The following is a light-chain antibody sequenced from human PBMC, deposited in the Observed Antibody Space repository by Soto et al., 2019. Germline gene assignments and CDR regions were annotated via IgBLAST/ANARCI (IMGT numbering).Light chain of an antibody. CDR3: QQSYGIPFT. CDR1: QSISNY. J-gene: IGKJ3*01. Sequence: DIQMTQSPSSLSASVGDRVTITCRASQSISNYLNWYQQKPGKAPKLLISAASSLQSGVPSRFSGSGSGTEFTLTISSLQPEDFATYYCQQSYGIPFTFGPGTKVDIK. V-gene: IGKV1-39*01. CDR2: AAS.